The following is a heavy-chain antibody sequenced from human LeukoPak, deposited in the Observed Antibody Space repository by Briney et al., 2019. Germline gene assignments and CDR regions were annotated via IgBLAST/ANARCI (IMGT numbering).Heavy chain of an antibody. CDR2: ISSSGSTI. V-gene: IGHV3-11*01. J-gene: IGHJ5*02. Sequence: GGSLRLSCAASGFTFSDYYMSWIRQAPGKGLEWVPYISSSGSTIYYADAEKGRFTIPTDNAKNLLYLQMNSLRAEDTAVYYCARGPTWFDPWGQGTLVTVSS. CDR1: GFTFSDYY. CDR3: ARGPTWFDP.